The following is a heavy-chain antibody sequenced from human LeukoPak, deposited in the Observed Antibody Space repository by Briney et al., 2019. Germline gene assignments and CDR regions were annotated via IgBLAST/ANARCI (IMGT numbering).Heavy chain of an antibody. D-gene: IGHD1-7*01. V-gene: IGHV3-30*18. CDR2: ISYDGSNK. CDR1: GFTFSSYG. CDR3: AKGWLELTSGYFDY. J-gene: IGHJ4*02. Sequence: GGPLRLSCAASGFTFSSYGMHWVRQAPGKGLEWVAVISYDGSNKYYADSVKGRFTISRDNSKNTLYLQMNSLRAEDTAVYYCAKGWLELTSGYFDYWGQGTLVTVSS.